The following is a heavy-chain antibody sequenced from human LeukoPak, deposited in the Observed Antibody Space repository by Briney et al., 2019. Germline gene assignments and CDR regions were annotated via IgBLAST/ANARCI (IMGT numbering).Heavy chain of an antibody. CDR3: AKAHADTPLLAY. Sequence: GGSLRLSCAASGFTVSSNYMSWVRQAPGKGLEWVAVISYDGSNKYYADSVKGRFTISRDNSKTTLYLQMNSLRAEDTAVYYCAKAHADTPLLAYWGQGTLVTVSS. V-gene: IGHV3-30*18. D-gene: IGHD5-18*01. CDR1: GFTVSSNY. CDR2: ISYDGSNK. J-gene: IGHJ4*02.